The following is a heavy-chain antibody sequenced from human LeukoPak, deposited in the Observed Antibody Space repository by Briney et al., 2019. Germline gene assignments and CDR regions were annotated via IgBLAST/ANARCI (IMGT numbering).Heavy chain of an antibody. Sequence: PSETLCLTCTVSGVSISSHDWSWIRQPPGKGLEWFVSIYYNGSTNYNTSLNSRVTISVATSKNQFSLKLSSVTAADTAVYYCARVPWTDFWSGYFDYWGQGTLVTVSS. V-gene: IGHV4-59*11. CDR2: IYYNGST. CDR1: GVSISSHD. CDR3: ARVPWTDFWSGYFDY. D-gene: IGHD3-3*01. J-gene: IGHJ4*02.